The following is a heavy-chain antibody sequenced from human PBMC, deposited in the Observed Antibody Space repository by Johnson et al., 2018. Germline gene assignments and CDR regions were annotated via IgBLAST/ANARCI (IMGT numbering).Heavy chain of an antibody. CDR2: VRSRAYGGTT. V-gene: IGHV3-49*03. CDR3: ARDFTYYDFWSGYYTGNYYYYGMDV. Sequence: EVQLLESGGGLVQPGRSLRLSCTASGFTFGDSAMSWFRQAPGKGLEWVGFVRSRAYGGTTEYAASVKGRLTISRDDSKSIAYLQMNSLKTEDTAVYYCARDFTYYDFWSGYYTGNYYYYGMDVWGQGTTVTVSS. J-gene: IGHJ6*02. D-gene: IGHD3-3*01. CDR1: GFTFGDSA.